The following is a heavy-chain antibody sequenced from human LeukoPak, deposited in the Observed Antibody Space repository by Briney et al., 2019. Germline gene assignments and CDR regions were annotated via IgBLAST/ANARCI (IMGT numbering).Heavy chain of an antibody. J-gene: IGHJ4*02. CDR1: GYTFTGYY. D-gene: IGHD1-1*01. CDR3: ARDLRDVMRTGIPYEIDY. V-gene: IGHV1-2*02. CDR2: INPNSGGT. Sequence: VASVRVSCKASGYTFTGYYIHRVRQAPGQGLEWMGWINPNSGGTYFAQKFQGRVTVTRDTFIATAYMELSRLTSDDTAIYYCARDLRDVMRTGIPYEIDYWGQGTLVTVSS.